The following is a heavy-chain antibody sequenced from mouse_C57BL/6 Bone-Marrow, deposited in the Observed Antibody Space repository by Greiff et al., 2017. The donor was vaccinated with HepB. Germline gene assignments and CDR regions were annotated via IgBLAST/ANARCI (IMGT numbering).Heavy chain of an antibody. J-gene: IGHJ2*01. V-gene: IGHV5-16*01. CDR2: INYDGSST. Sequence: EVHLVESEGGLVQPGSSMKLSCTASGFTFSDYYMAWVRQVPEKGLEWVANINYDGSSTYYLDSLKSRFILSRDNAKNILYLQMSSLKSEDTATYYCARGDYGSSYPYFDYWGQGTTLTVSS. D-gene: IGHD1-1*01. CDR1: GFTFSDYY. CDR3: ARGDYGSSYPYFDY.